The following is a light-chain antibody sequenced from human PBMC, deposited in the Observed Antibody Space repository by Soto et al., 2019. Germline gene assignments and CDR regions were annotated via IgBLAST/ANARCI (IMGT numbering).Light chain of an antibody. V-gene: IGKV1-5*03. Sequence: DIQMTQSPSTLSASVGDRVTITCRASQSISSWLAWYQQKPGKAPNLLIYKASSLESGVPSRISGSGSGTQLTLTISSLQPDDFATYYGQQYNSYPLTFGGGTKVEIK. CDR2: KAS. CDR1: QSISSW. CDR3: QQYNSYPLT. J-gene: IGKJ4*01.